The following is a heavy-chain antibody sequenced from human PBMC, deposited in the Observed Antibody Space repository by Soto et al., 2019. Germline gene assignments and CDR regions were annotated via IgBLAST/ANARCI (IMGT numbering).Heavy chain of an antibody. D-gene: IGHD2-15*01. CDR2: IYYSGSA. V-gene: IGHV4-31*03. Sequence: PSGTLSLTCTVSGGSISIRGDHWSWIRQHPEKGLEWVGYIYYSGSAYYKTSLKSRLTISVDTSKNQFSLKLSSVTAADTAVYYCARAVRFCGGGGCYPTDFDYWGQGTLVTVSS. CDR1: GGSISIRGDH. CDR3: ARAVRFCGGGGCYPTDFDY. J-gene: IGHJ4*02.